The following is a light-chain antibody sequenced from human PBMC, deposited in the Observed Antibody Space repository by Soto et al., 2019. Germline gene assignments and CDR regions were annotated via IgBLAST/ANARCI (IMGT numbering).Light chain of an antibody. CDR1: QSVSNNY. V-gene: IGKV3-11*01. CDR3: QQRSKWPIT. CDR2: DTS. Sequence: EIVLTQSPGTLSLSPGERATLSCRASQSVSNNYLAWYQQKPGQAPRLLIYDTSNRATGIPSRFSGSASGTDFTLTISSLEPEDFAVYYCQQRSKWPITFGQGTRLEIK. J-gene: IGKJ5*01.